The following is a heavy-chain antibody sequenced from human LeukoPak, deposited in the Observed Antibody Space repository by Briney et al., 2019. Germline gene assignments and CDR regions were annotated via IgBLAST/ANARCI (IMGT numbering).Heavy chain of an antibody. Sequence: ASVKVFCKASGHTFTVYYIHWVRQAPGQDLEWMGWIHPGTGDTNYAQRFQGRVTVTRDTSITTAYMELSSLKSDDTAVYYCASYASGYNWLKAWGQGTLVTVSS. CDR2: IHPGTGDT. CDR1: GHTFTVYY. CDR3: ASYASGYNWLKA. V-gene: IGHV1-2*02. J-gene: IGHJ5*02. D-gene: IGHD3-10*01.